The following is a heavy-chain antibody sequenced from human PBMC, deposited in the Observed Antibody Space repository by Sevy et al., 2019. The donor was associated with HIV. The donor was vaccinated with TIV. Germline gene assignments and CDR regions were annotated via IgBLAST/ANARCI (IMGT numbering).Heavy chain of an antibody. CDR3: ARAFCSGGRCYSLAY. CDR1: GYTLTELS. CDR2: FDPEDGET. D-gene: IGHD2-15*01. V-gene: IGHV1-24*01. J-gene: IGHJ4*02. Sequence: ASVKVSCKVSGYTLTELSMHWVRQAPGKGLEWMGSFDPEDGETIYQQKFQGRVTLTEDTSTDTAYMELSSLRSEDTAVYYCARAFCSGGRCYSLAYWGQGTLVTVSS.